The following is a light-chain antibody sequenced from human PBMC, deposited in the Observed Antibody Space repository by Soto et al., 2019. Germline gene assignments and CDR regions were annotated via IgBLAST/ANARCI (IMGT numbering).Light chain of an antibody. CDR1: SSDSSNYNY. J-gene: IGLJ1*01. CDR3: RSYTSSSTLYV. CDR2: AVS. Sequence: QSALTQPASVSGSPGQSITISCTGTSSDSSNYNYVSWYQQHPGKGPQLLIFAVSNRPSGVSNRFSGSKSGNTASLTISGLQAEAEADYYCRSYTSSSTLYVFGTGTKLTVL. V-gene: IGLV2-14*01.